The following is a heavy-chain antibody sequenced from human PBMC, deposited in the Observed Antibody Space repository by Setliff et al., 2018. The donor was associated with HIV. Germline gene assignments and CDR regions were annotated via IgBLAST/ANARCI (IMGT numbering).Heavy chain of an antibody. Sequence: SVKVSCKASGGTFSSYAISWVRQAPGQGLEWMGGIIPIFGTTNYAQKFQGRVTITTDESTTTAYMELSSLRSEDTAVYYCAKGYYTFGADYWGQGTLVTVSS. CDR3: AKGYYTFGADY. D-gene: IGHD3-3*01. CDR1: GGTFSSYA. J-gene: IGHJ4*02. CDR2: IIPIFGTT. V-gene: IGHV1-69*05.